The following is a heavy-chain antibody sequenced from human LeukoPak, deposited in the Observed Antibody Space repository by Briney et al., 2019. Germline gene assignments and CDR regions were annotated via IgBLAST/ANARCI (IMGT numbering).Heavy chain of an antibody. Sequence: PSETLSLTCTVSGGSISSYYWTWIRQPPGKGLEWIGRIYTSGSTNYNPSLKSRVTMSVDTSKNQFSLKLSSVTAADTAVYYCARGIWFGEITNWFDPWGQGTLVTVSS. V-gene: IGHV4-4*07. CDR2: IYTSGST. CDR3: ARGIWFGEITNWFDP. D-gene: IGHD3-10*01. J-gene: IGHJ5*02. CDR1: GGSISSYY.